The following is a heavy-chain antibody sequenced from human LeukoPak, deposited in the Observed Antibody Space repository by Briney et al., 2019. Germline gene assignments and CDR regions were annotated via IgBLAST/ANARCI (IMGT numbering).Heavy chain of an antibody. CDR2: IYYSGST. J-gene: IGHJ5*02. CDR1: GGSISSYY. V-gene: IGHV4-59*01. D-gene: IGHD3-22*01. CDR3: ARGRARYHDSWFDP. Sequence: SETLSLTCTVSGGSISSYYWSWIRQPPGKGLEWIGYIYYSGSTNYNPSLKSRVTISVDTSKNQFSLKLSSVTAADTAVYYCARGRARYHDSWFDPWGQGTLVTVSS.